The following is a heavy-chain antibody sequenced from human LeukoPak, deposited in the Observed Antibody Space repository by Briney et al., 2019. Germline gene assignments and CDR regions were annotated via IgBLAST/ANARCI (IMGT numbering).Heavy chain of an antibody. CDR2: ISSSGSTI. Sequence: PSETLSLTCAVYGGSFSGYYWSWIRQAPGKGLEWVSYISSSGSTIYYADSVKGRFTISRDNAKNSLYLQMNSLRAEDTAVYYCSFSMIRGVIGTYYFDYWGQGTLVTVSS. CDR1: GGSFSGYY. CDR3: SFSMIRGVIGTYYFDY. V-gene: IGHV3-11*01. D-gene: IGHD3-10*01. J-gene: IGHJ4*02.